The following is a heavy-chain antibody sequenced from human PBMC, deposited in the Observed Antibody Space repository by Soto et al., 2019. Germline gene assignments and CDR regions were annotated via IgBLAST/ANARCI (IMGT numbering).Heavy chain of an antibody. J-gene: IGHJ4*02. CDR1: GFTFSRYG. D-gene: IGHD1-26*01. CDR2: ISHDGNNR. CDR3: AKEEYRGSSFDH. Sequence: QVQLVESGGGVVQPGRSLRLSCAASGFTFSRYGMHWVRQAPGKGLEWVARISHDGNNRFYADSVKGRFTISRDNSEDTLYLQVNSLRPEDTAVFYCAKEEYRGSSFDHWGQGALVTVSS. V-gene: IGHV3-30*18.